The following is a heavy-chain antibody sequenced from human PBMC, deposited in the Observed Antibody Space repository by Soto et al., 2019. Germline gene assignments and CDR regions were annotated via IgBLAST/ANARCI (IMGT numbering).Heavy chain of an antibody. V-gene: IGHV1-69*13. CDR3: ARDPHRSGWLDY. D-gene: IGHD6-25*01. J-gene: IGHJ4*02. CDR2: IIPIFGTA. CDR1: GGTFSSYA. Sequence: ASVKVSCKASGGTFSSYAISWVRQAPGQGLEWMGGIIPIFGTANYAQKFQGRVTITADESTSTAYMELSSLRSEDTAVYYCARDPHRSGWLDYWGQGTLVTVYS.